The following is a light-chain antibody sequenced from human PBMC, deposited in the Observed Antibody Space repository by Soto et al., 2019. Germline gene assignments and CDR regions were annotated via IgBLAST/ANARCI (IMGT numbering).Light chain of an antibody. CDR2: GAS. CDR1: QSISSS. CDR3: QQSYSRPLA. J-gene: IGKJ4*01. Sequence: DIQMPQSPCSLSASLGDRFSITCRASQSISSSLNWYQQKPGKAPKLLIYGASSLQSGVPSRFSGSGSGTDFTLTISSLQPEDFVSYYCQQSYSRPLAFGGGTKVDNK. V-gene: IGKV1-39*01.